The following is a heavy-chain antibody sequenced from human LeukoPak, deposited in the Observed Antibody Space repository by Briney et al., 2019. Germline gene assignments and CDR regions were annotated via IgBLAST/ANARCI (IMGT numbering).Heavy chain of an antibody. J-gene: IGHJ4*02. CDR2: IYYSGST. V-gene: IGHV4-59*01. CDR3: ARYAAYSSVIDY. CDR1: GGSISSYY. Sequence: SETLSLTCTVSGGSISSYYWSWIRQPPGKGLEWIGYIYYSGSTNYNPSLKSRVTISVDTSKNQFSLKLSSVTAADTAVYYCARYAAYSSVIDYWGQGTLVTVSS. D-gene: IGHD6-19*01.